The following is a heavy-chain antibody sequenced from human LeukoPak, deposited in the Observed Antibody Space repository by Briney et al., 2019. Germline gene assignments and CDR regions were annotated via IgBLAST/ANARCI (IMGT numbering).Heavy chain of an antibody. Sequence: GGSLRLSCAASGFTFSSYAMHWVRQAPGKGLEWVAVISYDGSNKYYADSVKGRFTISRDNSKNTLYLQMNSLRAEDTAVYYCARVWGEYQLLTNWFDPWGQGTLVTVSS. CDR1: GFTFSSYA. CDR2: ISYDGSNK. CDR3: ARVWGEYQLLTNWFDP. V-gene: IGHV3-30-3*01. J-gene: IGHJ5*02. D-gene: IGHD2-2*01.